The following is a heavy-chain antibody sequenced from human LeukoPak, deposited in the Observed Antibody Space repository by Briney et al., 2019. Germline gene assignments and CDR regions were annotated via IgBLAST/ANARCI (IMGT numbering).Heavy chain of an antibody. V-gene: IGHV3-23*01. D-gene: IGHD1-26*01. Sequence: GGYLRLSCAAPGFTSRSYSMSWVCPAPGKGLEWVSPISGSGGSTYYADSVRGRFTTSTDNSKNTLHLQLNSLRAEDTAVYYCAIRVGASWDLWPYYFDYWGQGTLVTVSS. J-gene: IGHJ4*02. CDR2: ISGSGGST. CDR3: AIRVGASWDLWPYYFDY. CDR1: GFTSRSYS.